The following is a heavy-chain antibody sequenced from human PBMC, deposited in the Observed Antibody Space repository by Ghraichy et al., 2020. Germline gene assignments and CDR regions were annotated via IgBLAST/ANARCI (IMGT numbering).Heavy chain of an antibody. J-gene: IGHJ5*02. D-gene: IGHD3-10*01. V-gene: IGHV3-23*01. Sequence: GGSLRLSCAASGFTFSSYAMSWVRQAPGKGLEWVSAISGSGGSTYYADSVKGRFTISRDNSKNTLYLQMNSLRAEDPAVYYCAKDRSGITPGDWFDPWGQGTLVTVSS. CDR2: ISGSGGST. CDR3: AKDRSGITPGDWFDP. CDR1: GFTFSSYA.